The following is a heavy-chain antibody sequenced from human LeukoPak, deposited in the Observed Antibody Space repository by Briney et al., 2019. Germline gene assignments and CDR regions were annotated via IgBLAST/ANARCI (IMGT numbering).Heavy chain of an antibody. V-gene: IGHV4-59*01. D-gene: IGHD3-22*01. CDR3: ARGDYYDSFYFDY. CDR2: VYHSGST. Sequence: PSETLSLTCTVSGGSIMSYYWSWIRQPPGKGLEWIGYVYHSGSTNYNPSLKSRVTISVDTSKNQFSLKLSSVTAADTAVYYCARGDYYDSFYFDYWGQGTLVTVSS. J-gene: IGHJ4*02. CDR1: GGSIMSYY.